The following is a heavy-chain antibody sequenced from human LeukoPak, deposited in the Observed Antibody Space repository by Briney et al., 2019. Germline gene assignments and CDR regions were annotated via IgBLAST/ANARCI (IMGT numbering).Heavy chain of an antibody. Sequence: SETLSLTCTVSGVSISSYYWSWIRQPPGKGLEWIGYIHYSGSTNYNPSLKSRITISVATSKNQFSLRLSSVTAADTAVYYCARGQQLVRSDYWGQGTLVTVSS. CDR1: GVSISSYY. CDR3: ARGQQLVRSDY. CDR2: IHYSGST. J-gene: IGHJ4*02. D-gene: IGHD6-13*01. V-gene: IGHV4-59*01.